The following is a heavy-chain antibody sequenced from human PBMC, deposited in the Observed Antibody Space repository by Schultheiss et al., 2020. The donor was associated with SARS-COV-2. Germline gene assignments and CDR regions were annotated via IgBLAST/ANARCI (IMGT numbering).Heavy chain of an antibody. CDR3: ARLDWNDLDFDY. Sequence: GGSLRLSCAASGFTFSDYYMSWIRQAPGKGLEWVSYISSSSSYTNYADSVKGRFTISRDNAKNSLYLQMNSLRAEDTAVYYCARLDWNDLDFDYWGQGTLVTVSS. V-gene: IGHV3-11*06. J-gene: IGHJ4*02. CDR2: ISSSSSYT. D-gene: IGHD1-1*01. CDR1: GFTFSDYY.